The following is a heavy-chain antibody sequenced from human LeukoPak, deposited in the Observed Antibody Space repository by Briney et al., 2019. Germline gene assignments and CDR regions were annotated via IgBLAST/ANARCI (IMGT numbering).Heavy chain of an antibody. Sequence: GGSLRLSCAASGFTFSSHGMNWVRQAPGKGLEWVSGIIPSGHTTYYADSVRGRFTISRDNSRNTLYLQMNSLRAEDTAVYYCSKDDRWLQFCCWGQGTLVTVSA. D-gene: IGHD5-24*01. CDR3: SKDDRWLQFCC. J-gene: IGHJ4*02. V-gene: IGHV3-23*01. CDR1: GFTFSSHG. CDR2: IIPSGHTT.